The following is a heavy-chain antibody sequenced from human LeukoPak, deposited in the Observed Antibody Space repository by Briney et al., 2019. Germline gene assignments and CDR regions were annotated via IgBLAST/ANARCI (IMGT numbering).Heavy chain of an antibody. D-gene: IGHD2-21*02. J-gene: IGHJ3*01. CDR1: GGSISSGGYY. V-gene: IGHV4-61*02. CDR2: IYASGSA. CDR3: ARVFRKGDANYDGFDV. Sequence: PSQTLSLTCTVSGGSISSGGYYWSWIRQPAEKGLEWIGRIYASGSANYNPSLKSRVTISIDTSKNQFSLKLTSVTAADTAVYYCARVFRKGDANYDGFDVWGQGTTVTVSS.